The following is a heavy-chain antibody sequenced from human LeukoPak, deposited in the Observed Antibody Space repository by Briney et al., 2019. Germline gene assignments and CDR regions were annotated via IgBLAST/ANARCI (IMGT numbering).Heavy chain of an antibody. CDR1: GFTVSSNY. CDR3: ARGAGTTVYYIDV. Sequence: GGSLRLSCAASGFTVSSNYMSWVRQAPGKGLEWVSVIYSGGSTYYADSVKGRFTISRDNSKNTLFLQMNSLTTEDTAVYYCARGAGTTVYYIDVWGNGTTVTVSS. J-gene: IGHJ6*03. V-gene: IGHV3-53*05. CDR2: IYSGGST. D-gene: IGHD1-7*01.